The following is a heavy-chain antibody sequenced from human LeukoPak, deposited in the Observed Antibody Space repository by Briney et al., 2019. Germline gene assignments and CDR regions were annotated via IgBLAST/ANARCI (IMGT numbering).Heavy chain of an antibody. CDR2: INHSGST. J-gene: IGHJ4*02. CDR3: ARGKGWLQRPFDY. CDR1: GGSFSGYY. Sequence: SETLSLTCAVYGGSFSGYYWSWIRQPPGKGLEWIGEINHSGSTNYNPSLKGRVTISVDTSKNQFSLKLSSVTAADTAVYYCARGKGWLQRPFDYWGQGTLVTVSS. D-gene: IGHD5-24*01. V-gene: IGHV4-34*01.